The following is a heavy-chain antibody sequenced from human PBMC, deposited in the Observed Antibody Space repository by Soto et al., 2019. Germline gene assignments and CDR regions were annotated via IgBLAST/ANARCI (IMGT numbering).Heavy chain of an antibody. D-gene: IGHD1-26*01. Sequence: GESLKISCEAAGYSFTSYWIGWVRLMPAKGLEWMGIIYPGDSDARYSPSFQGQVTISADKSINTAYLQWSSLKASDTAIYYCARQIVIFGSTYDAFAISGQGTLVPVSS. J-gene: IGHJ3*02. CDR1: GYSFTSYW. V-gene: IGHV5-51*01. CDR3: ARQIVIFGSTYDAFAI. CDR2: IYPGDSDA.